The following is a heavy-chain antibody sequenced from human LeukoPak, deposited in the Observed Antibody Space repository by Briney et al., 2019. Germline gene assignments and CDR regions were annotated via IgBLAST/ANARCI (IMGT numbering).Heavy chain of an antibody. J-gene: IGHJ4*02. D-gene: IGHD5-24*01. CDR2: ISGNSGYT. Sequence: GGSLRLSCAASGFSFSDNYMSWVRQAPGKGLEWISYISGNSGYTKYADSVKGRFTIYRDNARKSLYLQMNSLRAEDTAVYYCARDAVEMATIFAFYYWGQGTLVTVSS. V-gene: IGHV3-11*06. CDR1: GFSFSDNY. CDR3: ARDAVEMATIFAFYY.